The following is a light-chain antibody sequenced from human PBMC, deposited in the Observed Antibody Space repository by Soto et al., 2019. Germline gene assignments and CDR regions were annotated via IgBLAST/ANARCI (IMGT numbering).Light chain of an antibody. CDR1: SSDVGGYDY. CDR2: EVN. V-gene: IGLV2-14*01. Sequence: QSALTQPASVSGSPGQSITISCTGSSSDVGGYDYVSWYQQHPGKAPKLMIYEVNNRPSGVSNRFSGSKSGNTASLTISGLQAEEDADYYCSSYTSISSWVFGGGTKLTVL. CDR3: SSYTSISSWV. J-gene: IGLJ3*02.